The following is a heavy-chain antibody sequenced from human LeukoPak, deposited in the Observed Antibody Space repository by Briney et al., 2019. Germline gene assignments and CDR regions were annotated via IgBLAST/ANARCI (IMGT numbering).Heavy chain of an antibody. CDR2: ISYSGDNT. Sequence: GESLTLSCAASGFNVTNYAMHWARQAPGKGLEWVTLISYSGDNTYSADSVKGRFTFSRDKSKNTLYLQMNSLRPEDSAVYYCASDPRDGGQNVWGKGTTVTVSS. CDR1: GFNVTNYA. V-gene: IGHV3-30*04. CDR3: ASDPRDGGQNV. D-gene: IGHD5-24*01. J-gene: IGHJ6*04.